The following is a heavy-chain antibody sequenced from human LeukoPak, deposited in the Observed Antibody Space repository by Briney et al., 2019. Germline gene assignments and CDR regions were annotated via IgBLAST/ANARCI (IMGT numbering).Heavy chain of an antibody. Sequence: SETLSLTCTVSGGSISSRSYYWGWIRQPPGKGLEWIGSIYYSGSTYYNPSLKSRVTISVDASKNQFSLKLSSVTAADTAVYYCASKYCSSTSCAIGLVDYWGQGTLVTVSS. D-gene: IGHD2-2*01. CDR3: ASKYCSSTSCAIGLVDY. V-gene: IGHV4-39*01. CDR1: GGSISSRSYY. CDR2: IYYSGST. J-gene: IGHJ4*02.